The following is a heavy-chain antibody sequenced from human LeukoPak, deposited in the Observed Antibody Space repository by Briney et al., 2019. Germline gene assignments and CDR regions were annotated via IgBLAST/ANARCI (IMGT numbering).Heavy chain of an antibody. V-gene: IGHV3-33*01. D-gene: IGHD3-16*01. J-gene: IGHJ3*02. CDR1: GFTFSTYG. CDR3: ARAVGPFDI. CDR2: IWYDGSIK. Sequence: GRSLRLSCAASGFTFSTYGMHWVRQAPGKGLEWVAVIWYDGSIKYYADSVKGRFTISRDNSKNTLYLQMNSLRAEDTAVYYCARAVGPFDIWCQGTTVIVSS.